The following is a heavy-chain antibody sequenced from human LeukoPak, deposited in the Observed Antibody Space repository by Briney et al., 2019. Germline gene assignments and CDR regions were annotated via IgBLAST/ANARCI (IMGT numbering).Heavy chain of an antibody. D-gene: IGHD1-26*01. J-gene: IGHJ4*02. V-gene: IGHV3-21*01. Sequence: PGGSLRLSCAASGFTFSSYSMNWVRQAPGKGLEWVSSISSSSSYIYYADSVKGRFTISRDNAKNSLYLQMNSLRAEDTAVYYCARALYSGGYYPESADYWGQGTLVTVSS. CDR3: ARALYSGGYYPESADY. CDR1: GFTFSSYS. CDR2: ISSSSSYI.